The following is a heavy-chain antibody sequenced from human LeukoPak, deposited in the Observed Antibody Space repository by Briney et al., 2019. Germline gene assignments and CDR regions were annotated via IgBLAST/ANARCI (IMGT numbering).Heavy chain of an antibody. J-gene: IGHJ3*01. CDR3: ARRSSTHAFDF. CDR2: INPNSGGT. V-gene: IGHV1-2*02. CDR1: GYTFTGYY. D-gene: IGHD3-10*01. Sequence: ASVKVSCKASGYTFTGYYMHWVRQAPGQGLEWMGWINPNSGGTNYAQKFQGRVTMTRDTSISTIYMDLRSLRSDDTAIYYCARRSSTHAFDFWGQGTMLTVSP.